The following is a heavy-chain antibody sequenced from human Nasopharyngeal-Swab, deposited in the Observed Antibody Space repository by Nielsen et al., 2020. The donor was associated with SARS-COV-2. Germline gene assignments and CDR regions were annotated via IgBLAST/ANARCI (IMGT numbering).Heavy chain of an antibody. V-gene: IGHV4-59*01. CDR3: ARVSHYGSGIYGYYYYYMDV. J-gene: IGHJ6*03. D-gene: IGHD3-10*01. Sequence: SETLSLTCSVSGGSISSDYWSWIRQPPGKGLEWTGYIYYSGSTNYNPSFKSRVTISVATSQNQFSLKLSSVTAADTAVYYCARVSHYGSGIYGYYYYYMDVWGKGTTVTVSS. CDR1: GGSISSDY. CDR2: IYYSGST.